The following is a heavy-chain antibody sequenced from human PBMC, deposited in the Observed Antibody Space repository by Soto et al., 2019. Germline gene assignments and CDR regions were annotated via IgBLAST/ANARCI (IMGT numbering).Heavy chain of an antibody. Sequence: PSETLSLTCPVSGGSISGYHWSWIRQFPGKGLECLGYISYSGATNYNPSLKSRVTMSVDTSKNQFSLQLNSVTAADTAVYYCARDNGYSYGTGRVDYWGQGTLVTVSS. CDR2: ISYSGAT. V-gene: IGHV4-4*08. J-gene: IGHJ4*02. CDR3: ARDNGYSYGTGRVDY. D-gene: IGHD5-18*01. CDR1: GGSISGYH.